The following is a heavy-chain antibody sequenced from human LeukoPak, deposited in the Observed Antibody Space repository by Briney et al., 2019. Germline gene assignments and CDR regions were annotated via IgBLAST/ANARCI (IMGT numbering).Heavy chain of an antibody. V-gene: IGHV3-23*01. CDR2: ISGSGGST. J-gene: IGHJ4*02. D-gene: IGHD3-10*01. CDR3: AKDSLWFGELSDFDY. Sequence: GGSLRLSCAASGFTFSSYAMSWVRQAPGKGLEWVSAISGSGGSTYYADSVKGRFTISRDNSKNTLYLQMNSLRAEDTAVYYCAKDSLWFGELSDFDYWGQGTLVTVSS. CDR1: GFTFSSYA.